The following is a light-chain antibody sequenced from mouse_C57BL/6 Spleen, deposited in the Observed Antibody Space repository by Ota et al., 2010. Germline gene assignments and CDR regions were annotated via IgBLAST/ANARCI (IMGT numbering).Light chain of an antibody. CDR1: QSLVHSNGNTY. J-gene: IGKJ2*01. Sequence: DVVMTQTPLSLPVSLGDQASISCRSSQSLVHSNGNTYLHWYLQKPGRSPKLLIYKVSNRFSGVPDRFSGSGSRDRFHTQDQQSGGWRIVGSLFCFYKVQHCYLTRFGG. CDR2: KVS. CDR3: FYKVQHCYLTR. V-gene: IGKV1-110*01.